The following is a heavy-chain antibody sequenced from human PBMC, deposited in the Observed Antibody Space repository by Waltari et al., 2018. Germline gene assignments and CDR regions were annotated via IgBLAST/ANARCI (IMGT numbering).Heavy chain of an antibody. J-gene: IGHJ4*02. CDR1: GYAFTSYY. CDR3: ARSYQSGSYSDY. D-gene: IGHD1-26*01. Sequence: QVQLVQSGAEVKKPGASVKVSCKTSGYAFTSYYMHWVRQAPGQGLERMGWIHPNRGGTNYAQKYQGRITMTRDTSISTVYMELSRLISNDTAVYYCARSYQSGSYSDYWGQGTPVTVSS. V-gene: IGHV1-2*02. CDR2: IHPNRGGT.